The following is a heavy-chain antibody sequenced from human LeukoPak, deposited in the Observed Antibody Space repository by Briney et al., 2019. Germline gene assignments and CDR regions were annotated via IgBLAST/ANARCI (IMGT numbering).Heavy chain of an antibody. CDR2: IYYSGNT. V-gene: IGHV4-39*01. CDR1: GGSIISYY. Sequence: TSETLSLTCTVSGGSIISYYWGWIRQPPGKGLEWLGSIYYSGNTYYNPSLKSRVTISVDTSKNQFSLKLSSVTAADTAVYYCARQGRTGDGKGYFDYWGQGTLVTVSS. J-gene: IGHJ4*02. D-gene: IGHD7-27*01. CDR3: ARQGRTGDGKGYFDY.